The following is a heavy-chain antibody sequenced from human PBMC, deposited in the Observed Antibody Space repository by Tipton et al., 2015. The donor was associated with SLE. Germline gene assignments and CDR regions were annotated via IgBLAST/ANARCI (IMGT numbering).Heavy chain of an antibody. Sequence: LRLSCAVYGGSFSGYYWSWIRQPPGKGLEWIGEINHSGSTNYNPSLKSRVTISVDPSKNQFSLKLSSVTAADTAVYYCARGLWGIAACPYYFDYWGQGTLVTVSS. CDR1: GGSFSGYY. CDR2: INHSGST. J-gene: IGHJ4*02. CDR3: ARGLWGIAACPYYFDY. V-gene: IGHV4-34*01. D-gene: IGHD6-13*01.